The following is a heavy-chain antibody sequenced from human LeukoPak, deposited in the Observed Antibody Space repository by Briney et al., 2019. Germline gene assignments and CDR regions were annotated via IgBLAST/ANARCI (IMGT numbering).Heavy chain of an antibody. Sequence: GGSLRLSCAASGFTFSTYPMNWVRQAPGKGLEWVSSIGTSSSSIYYADSLKGRFTISRDNAKNSLYLQMNSLRAEDTAVYYCARQHTSGWTGFDCWGQGTLVTVSA. D-gene: IGHD6-19*01. CDR1: GFTFSTYP. CDR2: IGTSSSSI. V-gene: IGHV3-21*01. J-gene: IGHJ4*02. CDR3: ARQHTSGWTGFDC.